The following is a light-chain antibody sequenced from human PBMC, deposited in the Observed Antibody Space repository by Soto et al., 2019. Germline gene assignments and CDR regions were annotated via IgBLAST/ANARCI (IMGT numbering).Light chain of an antibody. J-gene: IGLJ3*02. V-gene: IGLV2-23*02. CDR2: EVN. CDR1: SSDVGSCNC. Sequence: QSALTQPASVSGSPGQSITISCTGTSSDVGSCNCVSWYQQHPGKAPTLMIYEVNKRPSGISNRFSGSKSGNTASLTISGLQAEDEADYYCCSSVGSPNWVFGGGTKAHRP. CDR3: CSSVGSPNWV.